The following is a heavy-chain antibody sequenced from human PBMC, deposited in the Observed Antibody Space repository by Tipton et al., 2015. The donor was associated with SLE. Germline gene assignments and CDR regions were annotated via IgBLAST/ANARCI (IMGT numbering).Heavy chain of an antibody. J-gene: IGHJ4*02. V-gene: IGHV4-4*02. Sequence: TLSLTCAVSSGSISSSDWWSWVRQPPGKGLEWIGEIYRSGSATYNPSLKSRVTISMDKSKDQFSLNLASVTPAATAVYYCARNGFYSLDYWGQGSLVSVSS. D-gene: IGHD3-22*01. CDR2: IYRSGSA. CDR3: ARNGFYSLDY. CDR1: SGSISSSDW.